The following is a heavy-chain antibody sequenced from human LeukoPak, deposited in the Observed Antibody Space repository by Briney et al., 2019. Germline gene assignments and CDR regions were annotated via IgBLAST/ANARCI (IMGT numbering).Heavy chain of an antibody. J-gene: IGHJ6*02. D-gene: IGHD3-9*01. CDR2: IYTSGST. Sequence: PSETLSLTCAVYGGSFSGYYWSWIRQPAGKGLEWIGRIYTSGSTNYNPSLKSRVTMSVDTSKNQFSLKLSSVTAADTAVYYCARDRTRVRYFDWLPTYEYYYYGMDVWGQGTTVTVSS. CDR1: GGSFSGYY. CDR3: ARDRTRVRYFDWLPTYEYYYYGMDV. V-gene: IGHV4-4*07.